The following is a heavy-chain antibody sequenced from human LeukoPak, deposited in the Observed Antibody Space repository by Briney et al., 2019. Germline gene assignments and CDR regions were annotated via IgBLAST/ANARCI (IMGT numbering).Heavy chain of an antibody. CDR2: ISYDGSNK. CDR3: AKDPHPYPPVVVAATRRDYYYYGMDV. V-gene: IGHV3-30*18. Sequence: SGGSLRLSCAASGFTFSSYGMHWVRQAPGKGLEWVAVISYDGSNKYYADSVKGRFTISRDNSKNTLYLQMNSLRAEDTAVYYRAKDPHPYPPVVVAATRRDYYYYGMDVWGQGTTVTVSS. CDR1: GFTFSSYG. D-gene: IGHD2-15*01. J-gene: IGHJ6*02.